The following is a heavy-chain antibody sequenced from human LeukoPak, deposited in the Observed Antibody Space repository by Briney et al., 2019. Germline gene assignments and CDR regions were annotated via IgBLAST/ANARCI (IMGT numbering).Heavy chain of an antibody. CDR3: SGDLRHYDFWSGYTFGY. Sequence: ASVKVSCKASGYTFTGYYMHWVRQAPGQGLEWMGWINPNSGGTNYSQKFQGRVTMTRDTSISTAYMELRRLISDATAVYYCSGDLRHYDFWSGYTFGYWGQGTLVTVSS. CDR2: INPNSGGT. J-gene: IGHJ4*02. V-gene: IGHV1-2*02. D-gene: IGHD3-3*01. CDR1: GYTFTGYY.